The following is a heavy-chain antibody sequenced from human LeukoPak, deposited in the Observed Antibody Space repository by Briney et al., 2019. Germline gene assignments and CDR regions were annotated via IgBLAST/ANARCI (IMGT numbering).Heavy chain of an antibody. CDR1: GGSISSYY. D-gene: IGHD5-18*01. V-gene: IGHV4-59*08. CDR2: IYYSGST. CDR3: ARRHDTAMVSDL. J-gene: IGHJ2*01. Sequence: SETLSLTCTVSGGSISSYYWSWVRQPPGKGLEWIGYIYYSGSTNYNPSLKSRVTISVDTSKNQFSLKLRSVTAADTAVYYCARRHDTAMVSDLWGRGTLVTVSS.